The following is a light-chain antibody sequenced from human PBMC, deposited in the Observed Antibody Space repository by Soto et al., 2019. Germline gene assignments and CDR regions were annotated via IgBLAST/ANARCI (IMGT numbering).Light chain of an antibody. CDR2: AAS. Sequence: DIQMTQSPSTLSASVGDTVTVTCRASQSISSYLNWYQQKPGKAPKLLIYAASGLEGGVPSRFSGSGSGTEFTLTISSLQPDDFATYYCQQYNTYSTTFGQGTKVDIK. J-gene: IGKJ1*01. V-gene: IGKV1-5*01. CDR3: QQYNTYSTT. CDR1: QSISSY.